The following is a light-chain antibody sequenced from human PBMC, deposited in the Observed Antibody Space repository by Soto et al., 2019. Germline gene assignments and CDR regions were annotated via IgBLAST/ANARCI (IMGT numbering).Light chain of an antibody. CDR2: HAS. Sequence: DIRLTQTSSSLSASVGDRVTITCQASQNITNNLSWYQQKPGKAPNLLIYHASKLAKGVTSRFSGSGSGTDFTLTISSLQPEDFATYYCLQDYNYPLTFCGRAKEDI. V-gene: IGKV1-33*01. CDR1: QNITNN. J-gene: IGKJ4*01. CDR3: LQDYNYPLT.